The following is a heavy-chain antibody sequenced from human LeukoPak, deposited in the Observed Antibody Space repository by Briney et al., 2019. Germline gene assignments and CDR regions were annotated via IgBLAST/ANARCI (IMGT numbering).Heavy chain of an antibody. Sequence: GEPLKISCKGSGYSFTSYWIGWVRQMPGKGLEWMGIIYPGDSDTRYSPSFQGQVTMSADKSISTAYLQWSSLKASDTAMYYCARLPQSYYYDRNAYYCDYWGQGTLVTVSS. V-gene: IGHV5-51*01. J-gene: IGHJ4*02. CDR3: ARLPQSYYYDRNAYYCDY. CDR2: IYPGDSDT. D-gene: IGHD3-22*01. CDR1: GYSFTSYW.